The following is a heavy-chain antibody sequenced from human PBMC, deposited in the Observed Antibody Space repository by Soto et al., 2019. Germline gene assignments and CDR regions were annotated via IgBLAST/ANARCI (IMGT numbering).Heavy chain of an antibody. J-gene: IGHJ5*02. CDR2: INPNSGGT. D-gene: IGHD2-15*01. V-gene: IGHV1-2*02. CDR3: ARHGPQRPTGVVVSVTYNWFDP. CDR1: GYTFTGYY. Sequence: GASVKVSCKASGYTFTGYYMHWVRQAPGQGLEWMGWINPNSGGTNYAQKFQGRVTMTRDTSISTAYMELSSVTAADTAVYYCARHGPQRPTGVVVSVTYNWFDPWGQGTLVTVSS.